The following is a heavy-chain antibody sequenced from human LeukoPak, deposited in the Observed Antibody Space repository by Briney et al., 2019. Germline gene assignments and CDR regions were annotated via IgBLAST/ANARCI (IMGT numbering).Heavy chain of an antibody. J-gene: IGHJ6*03. V-gene: IGHV4-59*01. D-gene: IGHD3-10*01. CDR1: GGSISSYY. CDR3: AREPLGPSGYMDV. CDR2: IYYSGST. Sequence: PSETLSLTCTVSGGSISSYYWSWIRQPPGKGLEWIGYIYYSGSTNYNPSLKSRVTISVDTSKNQFSLKLSSVTAADTAVYYCAREPLGPSGYMDVWGKGTTVTVSS.